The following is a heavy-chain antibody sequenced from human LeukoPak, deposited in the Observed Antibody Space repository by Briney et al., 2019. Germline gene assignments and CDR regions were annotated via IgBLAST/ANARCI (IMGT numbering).Heavy chain of an antibody. CDR3: ARRLGYCTNGVCYSWYFDL. V-gene: IGHV1-69*13. Sequence: SVKVSCMASGGTFSSYAISWVRQAPGQGLEWMGGIIPIFGTANYAQKFQGRVTITADESTSTAYMELSSLRSEDTAVYYCARRLGYCTNGVCYSWYFDLWGRGTLVTVSS. CDR2: IIPIFGTA. J-gene: IGHJ2*01. CDR1: GGTFSSYA. D-gene: IGHD2-8*01.